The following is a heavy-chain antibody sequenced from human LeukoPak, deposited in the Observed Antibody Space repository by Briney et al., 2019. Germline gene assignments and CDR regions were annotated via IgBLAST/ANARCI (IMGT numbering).Heavy chain of an antibody. D-gene: IGHD4-17*01. CDR3: ARDKEEGDYPIHWFDP. CDR2: INPNSGGT. CDR1: GYTFTGYY. J-gene: IGHJ5*02. Sequence: GASVKVSCKASGYTFTGYYMHWVRQAPGQGLEWMGWINPNSGGTNYAQKFQGRVTMTRDTSISTAYMELSRLRSDDTAVYYCARDKEEGDYPIHWFDPWGQGTLVIVSS. V-gene: IGHV1-2*02.